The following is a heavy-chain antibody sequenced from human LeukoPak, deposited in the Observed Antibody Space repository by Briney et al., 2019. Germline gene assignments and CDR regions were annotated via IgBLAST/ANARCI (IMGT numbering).Heavy chain of an antibody. CDR2: IYYSGST. CDR1: GGSISSSSYY. V-gene: IGHV4-39*07. CDR3: ARDLWLGGPRSGFDI. Sequence: KPSETLSLTCTVSGGSISSSSYYWGWIRQPPGKGLEWIGSIYYSGSTYYNPSLKSRVTISVDTSKNQFSLKLTSVTAADTAVYYCARDLWLGGPRSGFDIWGQGTMVTVSS. D-gene: IGHD3-10*01. J-gene: IGHJ3*02.